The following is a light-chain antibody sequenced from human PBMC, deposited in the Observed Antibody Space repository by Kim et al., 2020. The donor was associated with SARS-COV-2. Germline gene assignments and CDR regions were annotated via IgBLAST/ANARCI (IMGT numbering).Light chain of an antibody. CDR2: RDN. Sequence: VPPGQTVSITCSGDKLGDKYVSWYQQRPGQSPALVIYRDNKRPSGIPERFSGSNSGNTATLTISGTHAMDEADYYCQAWDSSTFYVFGTGTKVTVL. V-gene: IGLV3-1*01. CDR3: QAWDSSTFYV. CDR1: KLGDKY. J-gene: IGLJ1*01.